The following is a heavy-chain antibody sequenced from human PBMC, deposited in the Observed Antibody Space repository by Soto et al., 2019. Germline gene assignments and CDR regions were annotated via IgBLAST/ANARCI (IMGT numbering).Heavy chain of an antibody. Sequence: PXGCLKLSCSASGFSFNSYAMSGVRQAPGKGLEWVSSLSGDSSDRYYADYVMGRFTISRDYSKNTLFLQMNSLRAEDTAVYYCAKRCSGSSSMGCFDYWGQGTLVTVSS. D-gene: IGHD6-6*01. CDR3: AKRCSGSSSMGCFDY. CDR1: GFSFNSYA. J-gene: IGHJ4*02. V-gene: IGHV3-23*01. CDR2: LSGDSSDR.